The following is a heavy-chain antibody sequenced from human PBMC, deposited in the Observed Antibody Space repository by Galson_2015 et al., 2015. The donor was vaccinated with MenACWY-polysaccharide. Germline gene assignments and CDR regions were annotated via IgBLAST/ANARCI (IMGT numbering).Heavy chain of an antibody. CDR1: GDSITSGGYF. J-gene: IGHJ5*02. D-gene: IGHD3-16*01. CDR3: ARGGRAVSNRNWFDP. CDR2: ISFDGGT. Sequence: TLSLTCTVSGDSITSGGYFWSWIRQHPGKGLEWIASISFDGGTYYNPSLKSRVTMSLDTPKNQFSLQPNSVTAADTAVYYCARGGRAVSNRNWFDPWGQGTLVTVSS. V-gene: IGHV4-31*03.